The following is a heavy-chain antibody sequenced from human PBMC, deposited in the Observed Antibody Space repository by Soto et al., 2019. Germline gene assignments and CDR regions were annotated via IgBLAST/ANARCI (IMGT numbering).Heavy chain of an antibody. V-gene: IGHV3-21*01. Sequence: EVQLVESGGGLVKPGGSLRLSCAASGFTFSSYSMNWVRQAPGKGLEWVSSISSSSSYIYYADSVKGRFTISRDNAKNSLYLQMNSLRAEDTAVYYCARDFVVVVAEGRGVFDYWGQGTLVTVSS. D-gene: IGHD2-15*01. CDR2: ISSSSSYI. CDR3: ARDFVVVVAEGRGVFDY. J-gene: IGHJ4*02. CDR1: GFTFSSYS.